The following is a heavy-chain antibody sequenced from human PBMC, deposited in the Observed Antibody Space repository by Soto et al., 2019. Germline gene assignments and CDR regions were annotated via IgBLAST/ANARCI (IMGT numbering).Heavy chain of an antibody. CDR1: GSSISSGGYY. V-gene: IGHV4-31*03. Sequence: QVQLQESGPGLVKPSQTLSLTCTVSGSSISSGGYYWSWIRQHPGKGLEWIGYIYYSGSTYYNPSLTSRVTISVDTSKTQFSLKLSSVTAADTAVYYCARGTRYYDSSGYGVDFDYWGQGTLVTVSS. CDR2: IYYSGST. CDR3: ARGTRYYDSSGYGVDFDY. J-gene: IGHJ4*02. D-gene: IGHD3-22*01.